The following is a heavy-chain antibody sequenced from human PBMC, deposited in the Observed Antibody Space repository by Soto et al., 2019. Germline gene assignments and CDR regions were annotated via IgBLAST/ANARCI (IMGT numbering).Heavy chain of an antibody. J-gene: IGHJ6*02. V-gene: IGHV1-18*01. D-gene: IGHD2-8*01. CDR3: ATDIESVTANNLFYYYAMDV. CDR1: GFTFSNYG. CDR2: VSANNGHT. Sequence: ASVKVSCKASGFTFSNYGLNWVRQAPGQGLEWMGWVSANNGHTNYAQNLQGRVSMTTDTSTSTAYMELRGLTFDDTAVYYCATDIESVTANNLFYYYAMDVWGQGTTVTVSS.